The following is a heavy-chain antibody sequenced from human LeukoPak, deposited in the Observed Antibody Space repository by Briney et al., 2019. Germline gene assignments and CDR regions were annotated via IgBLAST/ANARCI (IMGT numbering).Heavy chain of an antibody. J-gene: IGHJ4*02. Sequence: ASVKVSCKASGYSFTGYYIHWVRQAAGQGLEWMGWINPNNGGTNYAQKFQGRVTMTRDTSISTAYMELSRLRSEDTAVYYCARDVSNRFDYWGQGTLVTVSS. CDR1: GYSFTGYY. V-gene: IGHV1-2*02. CDR2: INPNNGGT. D-gene: IGHD2/OR15-2a*01. CDR3: ARDVSNRFDY.